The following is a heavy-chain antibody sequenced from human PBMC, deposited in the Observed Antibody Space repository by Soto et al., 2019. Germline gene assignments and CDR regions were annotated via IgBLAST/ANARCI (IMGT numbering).Heavy chain of an antibody. V-gene: IGHV2-5*02. J-gene: IGHJ4*02. CDR2: IYWDDDK. CDR3: AHRVLRTVFGLVTTTAIYFDF. D-gene: IGHD3-3*01. Sequence: QITLNESGPTVVRPTETLTLTCRFSGFSLTTSGVGVDWIRQSPGKAPEWLALIYWDDDKRYSASLKSRLTIATDTSKNQVVLTVSDLDPTDTATYYCAHRVLRTVFGLVTTTAIYFDFWGQGTPVAVSS. CDR1: GFSLTTSGVG.